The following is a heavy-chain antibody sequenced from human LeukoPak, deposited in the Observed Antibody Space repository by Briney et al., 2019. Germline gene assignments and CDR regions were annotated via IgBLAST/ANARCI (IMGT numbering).Heavy chain of an antibody. CDR1: GFTFSSYA. Sequence: GGSLRLSCAASGFTFSSYAMSWVRQAPGKGLEWVSAISGSGGSTYYADSVKGRFTISRDNSKNTLYLQMNSLRAEDTAVYYCAARVAVAGRSFDYWGRGTLVTVSS. CDR3: AARVAVAGRSFDY. V-gene: IGHV3-23*01. CDR2: ISGSGGST. J-gene: IGHJ4*02. D-gene: IGHD6-19*01.